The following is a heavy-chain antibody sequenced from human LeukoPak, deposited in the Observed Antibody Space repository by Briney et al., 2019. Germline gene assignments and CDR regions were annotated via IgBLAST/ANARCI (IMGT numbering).Heavy chain of an antibody. V-gene: IGHV4-59*01. CDR2: IYYSGST. J-gene: IGHJ3*02. CDR3: ARAEWFGNAFDI. CDR1: GGSISSYY. D-gene: IGHD3-10*01. Sequence: SETLSLTCTVSGGSISSYYWSWIRQPPGKGLEWIGYIYYSGSTNYNPSLKSRVTISVDTSKSQFSLKLSSVTAADTAVYYCARAEWFGNAFDIWGQGTMVTVSS.